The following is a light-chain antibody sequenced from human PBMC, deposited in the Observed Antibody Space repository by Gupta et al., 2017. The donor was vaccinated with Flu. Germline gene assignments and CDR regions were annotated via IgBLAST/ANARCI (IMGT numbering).Light chain of an antibody. CDR3: AAWDDRLNALL. J-gene: IGLJ2*01. V-gene: IGLV1-44*01. Sequence: SLLTPPTSASGTPLQRVVISCSGGSSNIGMNTVTWYQQLPGVAPKLHIYSNSRRPSGVPDRFSGSKSGTSASLVISELQSDDEADYYCAAWDDRLNALLFGGGTKVTVL. CDR1: SSNIGMNT. CDR2: SNS.